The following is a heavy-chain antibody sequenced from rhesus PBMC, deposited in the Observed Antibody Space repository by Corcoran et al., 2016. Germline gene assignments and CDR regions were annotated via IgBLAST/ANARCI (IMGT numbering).Heavy chain of an antibody. CDR3: ARHGEEYCTGSGCYVLEYFEF. V-gene: IGHV4-169*01. CDR1: GGSFSSNS. D-gene: IGHD2-21*01. J-gene: IGHJ1*01. Sequence: QLQLQESGPGLVTPSETLSVPFAFSGGSFSSNSWSCTLRPPGTGRVRVCRLYGSGSSTNYNTSLKSRVTLSVDTSKNQLSLKLSSVTAADTAVYYCARHGEEYCTGSGCYVLEYFEFWGQGALVTVSS. CDR2: LYGSGSST.